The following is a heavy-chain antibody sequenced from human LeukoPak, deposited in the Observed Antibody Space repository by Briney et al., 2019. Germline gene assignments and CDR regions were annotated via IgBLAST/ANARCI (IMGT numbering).Heavy chain of an antibody. CDR1: GFTFSSYE. CDR3: ARFDSSGYLGYFDY. CDR2: ISSSGSTI. J-gene: IGHJ4*02. V-gene: IGHV3-48*03. D-gene: IGHD3-22*01. Sequence: GGSLRLSCAASGFTFSSYEMNWVRQAPGKGLEWVSYISSSGSTIYYAASVKGRFTISRDNAKNSLYLQMNSLRAEDTAVYYCARFDSSGYLGYFDYWGQGTLVTVSS.